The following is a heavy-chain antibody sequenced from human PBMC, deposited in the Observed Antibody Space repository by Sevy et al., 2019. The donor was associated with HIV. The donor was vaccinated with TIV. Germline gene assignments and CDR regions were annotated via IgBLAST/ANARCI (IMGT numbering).Heavy chain of an antibody. CDR2: IKQDESEK. CDR1: GFTFSSYW. J-gene: IGHJ4*02. Sequence: SLRLSCAASGFTFSSYWMSWVRQVPGKGLEWVANIKQDESEKYYVDSVKGRFTIARDNTKNSLYLEMNSLTVEDTAIYYCARAAASRVAATTRIRPFDHWGQGTLVTVSS. D-gene: IGHD2-15*01. CDR3: ARAAASRVAATTRIRPFDH. V-gene: IGHV3-7*03.